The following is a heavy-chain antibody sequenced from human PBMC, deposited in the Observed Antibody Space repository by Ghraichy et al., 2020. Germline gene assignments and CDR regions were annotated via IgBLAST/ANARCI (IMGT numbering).Heavy chain of an antibody. CDR2: ISGSGGST. CDR3: ASTYDSSGPAKH. J-gene: IGHJ1*01. CDR1: GFTFSSYA. Sequence: SCAASGFTFSSYAMSWVRQAPGKGLEWVSAISGSGGSTYYADSVKGRFTISRDNSKNTLYLQMNSLRAEDTAVYYCASTYDSSGPAKHWGQGTLVTVSS. V-gene: IGHV3-23*01. D-gene: IGHD3-22*01.